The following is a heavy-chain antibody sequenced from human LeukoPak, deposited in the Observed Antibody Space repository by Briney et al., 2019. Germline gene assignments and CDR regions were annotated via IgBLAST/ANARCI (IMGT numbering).Heavy chain of an antibody. CDR1: GFTFSSYA. D-gene: IGHD2-21*01. Sequence: GGSLRLSCAAFGFTFSSYAMSWVRQAPGKGLEWVSGISASGKTIYYGDSVKGRVTISRDNSQNMLYLQMNNLRADDTAAYYCVKDSDIVVAIGVSWGQGSLVTVSS. V-gene: IGHV3-23*01. J-gene: IGHJ4*02. CDR3: VKDSDIVVAIGVS. CDR2: ISASGKTI.